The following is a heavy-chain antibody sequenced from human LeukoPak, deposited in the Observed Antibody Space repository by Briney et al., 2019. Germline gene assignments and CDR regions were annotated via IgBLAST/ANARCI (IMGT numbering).Heavy chain of an antibody. CDR3: ARAQHTRYSYGYSFDY. Sequence: GGSLRLSCAASGFTISTYGMSWVRQAPGKGLEWVSSISGGTTYYADSVKGRFTISRDNSKNTVSLQMNSLRAEDTAVYYCARAQHTRYSYGYSFDYWGQGTLVTVSS. J-gene: IGHJ4*02. D-gene: IGHD5-18*01. V-gene: IGHV3-23*01. CDR2: ISGGTT. CDR1: GFTISTYG.